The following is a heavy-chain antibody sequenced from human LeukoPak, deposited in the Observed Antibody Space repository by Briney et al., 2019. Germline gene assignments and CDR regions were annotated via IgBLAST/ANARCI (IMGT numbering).Heavy chain of an antibody. CDR3: ARDTIVVVPAAKPYYYYGMDV. D-gene: IGHD2-2*02. CDR1: GYAFTGYY. J-gene: IGHJ6*02. CDR2: INPNSGGT. V-gene: IGHV1-2*02. Sequence: ASVKVSCKASGYAFTGYYMHWVRQAPGQGLEWMGWINPNSGGTNYAQKFQGRVTMTRDTSISTAYMELSRLRSDDTAVYYCARDTIVVVPAAKPYYYYGMDVWGQGTTVTVSS.